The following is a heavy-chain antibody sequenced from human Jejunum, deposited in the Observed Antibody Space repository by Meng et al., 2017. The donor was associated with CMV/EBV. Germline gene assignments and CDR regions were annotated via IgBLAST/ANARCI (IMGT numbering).Heavy chain of an antibody. CDR2: ISAYNGNT. CDR1: GYTFTNYG. Sequence: QDQLVQSGGEVKKPGASVKVSFKASGYTFTNYGITWVRQAPGQGLEWMGWISAYNGNTNYAQTLQGRLTMTTDTSTSTAYMELRSLRSDDTAVYYCARVEVGITSGDYWGQGTLVTVSS. J-gene: IGHJ4*02. V-gene: IGHV1-18*01. D-gene: IGHD1-26*01. CDR3: ARVEVGITSGDY.